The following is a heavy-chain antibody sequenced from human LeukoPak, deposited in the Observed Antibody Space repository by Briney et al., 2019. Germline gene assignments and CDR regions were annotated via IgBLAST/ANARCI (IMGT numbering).Heavy chain of an antibody. CDR1: GYTFTNYG. D-gene: IGHD3-3*01. V-gene: IGHV1-18*01. CDR2: ISVYNGNT. J-gene: IGHJ3*02. Sequence: ASVKVSCKASGYTFTNYGISWVRQAPGQGLEWMGWISVYNGNTNYVQKLQGRVTMTTDTSTSTAYMELRSLRSDDTAVYYCAREKKTEWTTGAFDMWGQGTMVIVSS. CDR3: AREKKTEWTTGAFDM.